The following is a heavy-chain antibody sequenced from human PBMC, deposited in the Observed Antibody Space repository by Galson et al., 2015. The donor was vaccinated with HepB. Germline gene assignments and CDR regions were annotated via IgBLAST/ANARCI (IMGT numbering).Heavy chain of an antibody. CDR3: ARGADMTTVITPDYFDF. V-gene: IGHV3-30-3*01. J-gene: IGHJ4*02. D-gene: IGHD4-23*01. Sequence: SLRLSCAASGFTFSDYAMHWVRQAPGKGLEWVAVISYDGSNKYYADSVKGRFTISRDNSKNTLFLRMNSLRAEDTAVYYCARGADMTTVITPDYFDFWGQGTLVTVSS. CDR1: GFTFSDYA. CDR2: ISYDGSNK.